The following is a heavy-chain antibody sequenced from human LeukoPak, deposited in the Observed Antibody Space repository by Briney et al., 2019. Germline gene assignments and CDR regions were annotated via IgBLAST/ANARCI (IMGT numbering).Heavy chain of an antibody. CDR3: ARVFFLSDFGSVYYPLGGGYYYYYYRDV. J-gene: IGHJ6*03. CDR2: ISAYNGNT. CDR1: GYTFTSYG. V-gene: IGHV1-18*01. Sequence: ASVKVSCKASGYTFTSYGISWVRQAPGQGLEWMGWISAYNGNTNYAQKLQGRVTMTTDTSTSTAYMELRSLRSDDTAVYYCARVFFLSDFGSVYYPLGGGYYYYYYRDVWGKGTTATVSS. D-gene: IGHD3-3*01.